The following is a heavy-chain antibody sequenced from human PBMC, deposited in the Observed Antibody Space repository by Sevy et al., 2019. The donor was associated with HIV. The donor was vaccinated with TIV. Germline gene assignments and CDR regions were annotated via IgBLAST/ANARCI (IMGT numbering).Heavy chain of an antibody. CDR2: IWYDGTNK. V-gene: IGHV3-33*01. Sequence: GGSLRLSCAASGFSISGYGMHWVRQAPGKGLEWVAVIWYDGTNKEYADSVKGRFTISRDNAKNSLYLQMNSLRAEDTAVYYCARSPPYSSGWYGIDYWGQGTLVTVSS. D-gene: IGHD6-19*01. J-gene: IGHJ4*02. CDR3: ARSPPYSSGWYGIDY. CDR1: GFSISGYG.